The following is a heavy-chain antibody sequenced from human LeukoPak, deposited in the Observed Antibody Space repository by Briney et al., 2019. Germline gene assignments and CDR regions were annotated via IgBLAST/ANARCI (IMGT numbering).Heavy chain of an antibody. CDR1: GFTFSDHY. CDR3: ARDSAPHLEGGDAFDI. D-gene: IGHD3-3*02. Sequence: GGSLRLSCAASGFTFSDHYMSWIRQAPGKGLEWVAVISYDGSNKYYADSVKGRFTISRDNSKNTLYLQMNSLRAEDTAVYYCARDSAPHLEGGDAFDIWGQGTMVTVSS. CDR2: ISYDGSNK. J-gene: IGHJ3*02. V-gene: IGHV3-30-3*01.